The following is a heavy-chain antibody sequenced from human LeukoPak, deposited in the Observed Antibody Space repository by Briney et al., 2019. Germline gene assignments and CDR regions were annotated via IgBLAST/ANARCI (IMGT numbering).Heavy chain of an antibody. Sequence: ASVKVSCKASGYIFTNYAMNWVRQAPGQGLEGMGWINTNTGNPTYAQGFTGRFVFSLDTSVSTAYLQISSLKAEDTAVYYCARDNADGEGRFSYWGQGTLVTVSS. CDR3: ARDNADGEGRFSY. V-gene: IGHV7-4-1*02. CDR1: GYIFTNYA. J-gene: IGHJ4*02. CDR2: INTNTGNP. D-gene: IGHD3-10*01.